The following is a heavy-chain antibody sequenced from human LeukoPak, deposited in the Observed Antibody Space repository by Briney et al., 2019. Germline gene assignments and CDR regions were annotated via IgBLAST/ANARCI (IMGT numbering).Heavy chain of an antibody. J-gene: IGHJ4*02. D-gene: IGHD2-2*01. CDR1: GFIFSSYA. V-gene: IGHV3-30*01. CDR3: ARVPAATPGLYYFDY. Sequence: PGGSLRLSCAASGFIFSSYAMHWVRQAPGKGLEWVAVISYDGSNKYYADSVKGRFTISRDNSKNTLYLQMNSLRAEDTAVYYCARVPAATPGLYYFDYWGQGTLVTVSS. CDR2: ISYDGSNK.